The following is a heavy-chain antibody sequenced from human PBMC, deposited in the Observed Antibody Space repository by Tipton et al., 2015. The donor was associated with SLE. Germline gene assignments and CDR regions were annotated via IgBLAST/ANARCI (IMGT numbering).Heavy chain of an antibody. D-gene: IGHD3-22*01. CDR1: GHSISSGFY. Sequence: TLSLTCSVSGHSISSGFYWGWIRQSPGKGLEWIGNFYHRGITYYNPSLESRVTISVDSSKNQFFLNLTSVTAADTAVYYCARRHSYESSGYSWYFDLWGRGTLVTVSS. J-gene: IGHJ2*01. V-gene: IGHV4-38-2*01. CDR3: ARRHSYESSGYSWYFDL. CDR2: FYHRGIT.